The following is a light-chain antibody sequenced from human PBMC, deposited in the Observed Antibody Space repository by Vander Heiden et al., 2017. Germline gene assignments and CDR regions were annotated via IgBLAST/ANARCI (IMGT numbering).Light chain of an antibody. CDR2: GNT. V-gene: IGLV1-40*01. CDR3: QSYDSSLSGFYV. J-gene: IGLJ1*01. CDR1: SSNIGAGYD. Sequence: QSVLTQPPSVSGAPGQRITISCTGNSSNIGAGYDVHWYQQLPGTAPKVLIYGNTDRPSGVPDRFSGSKSGTSASLAITGLQAEDEADYCCQSYDSSLSGFYVFGSGTKVTVL.